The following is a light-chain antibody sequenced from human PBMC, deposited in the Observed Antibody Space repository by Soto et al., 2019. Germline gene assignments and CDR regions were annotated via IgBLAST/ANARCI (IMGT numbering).Light chain of an antibody. CDR2: DVS. CDR3: CSYAGSSTIYV. J-gene: IGLJ1*01. V-gene: IGLV2-14*01. Sequence: QSVLTQPASVSGSPGQSITISCTGTSSDVGGYAYVSWYQQHPGKAPKLMICDVSNRPSGVSNRFSGSKSGNTASLTISGLQAEDEADYYCCSYAGSSTIYVFGTGTKVTVL. CDR1: SSDVGGYAY.